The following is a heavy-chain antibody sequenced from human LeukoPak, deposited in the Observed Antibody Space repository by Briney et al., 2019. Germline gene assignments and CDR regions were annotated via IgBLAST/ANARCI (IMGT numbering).Heavy chain of an antibody. CDR2: IIPIFGTA. CDR3: ARETKLAGADDAFDI. Sequence: SVKVSCKASGGTFSSYAISWVRQAPGQGLDWMGRIIPIFGTANYAQKFQGRVTITTDESTSTAYMELSSLRSEDTAVYYCARETKLAGADDAFDIWGQGTMVTVSS. J-gene: IGHJ3*02. V-gene: IGHV1-69*05. CDR1: GGTFSSYA. D-gene: IGHD6-6*01.